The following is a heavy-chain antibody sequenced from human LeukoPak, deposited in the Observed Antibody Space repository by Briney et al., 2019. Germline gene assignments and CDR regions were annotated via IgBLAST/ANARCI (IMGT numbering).Heavy chain of an antibody. Sequence: VKPSETLSLTCTVSGGYISSYYWSWIRQPPGKGLEWIGYIYYSGSTNYNPSLKSRVTISVDTSKNQFPLKVRSVTAADTAVYYCARVEGLAFDIWGQGTMVTVSS. V-gene: IGHV4-59*01. CDR1: GGYISSYY. J-gene: IGHJ3*02. CDR3: ARVEGLAFDI. CDR2: IYYSGST.